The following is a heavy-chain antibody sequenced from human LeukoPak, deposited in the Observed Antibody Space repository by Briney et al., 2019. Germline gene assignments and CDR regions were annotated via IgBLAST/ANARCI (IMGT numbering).Heavy chain of an antibody. CDR1: GFTVSSNY. V-gene: IGHV3-23*01. CDR2: ISGDGTRT. Sequence: GGSLRLSCAASGFTVSSNYMTWARQAPVKGLEWVSAISGDGTRTYYADSVKGRFTISRDNSKNTLYLEMSSLRVEDTAIYYCAKWPEGAMDYFDYWGQGTLVTVSS. CDR3: AKWPEGAMDYFDY. J-gene: IGHJ4*02. D-gene: IGHD3-16*01.